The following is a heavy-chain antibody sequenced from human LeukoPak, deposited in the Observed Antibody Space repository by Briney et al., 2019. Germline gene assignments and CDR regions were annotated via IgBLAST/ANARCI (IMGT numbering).Heavy chain of an antibody. CDR2: INPNSGGT. CDR1: GYTFTGYY. D-gene: IGHD3-10*01. Sequence: GASVKVSCKASGYTFTGYYMHWVRQAPGQGLDGMGWINPNSGGTNYAQKFQGRVTMTRDTPISTAYMELSRLRSDDTAVYYCARGLGKLLWFGELSNWFDPWGQGTLVTVSS. V-gene: IGHV1-2*02. CDR3: ARGLGKLLWFGELSNWFDP. J-gene: IGHJ5*02.